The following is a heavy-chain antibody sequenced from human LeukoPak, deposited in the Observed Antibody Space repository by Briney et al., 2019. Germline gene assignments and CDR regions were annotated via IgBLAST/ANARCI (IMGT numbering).Heavy chain of an antibody. J-gene: IGHJ6*02. CDR1: GFTFSSYT. CDR3: ARAAHTTYVLGRYYYYAMDV. D-gene: IGHD3-10*01. Sequence: GRSLRLSCAASGFTFSSYTMDWVRQAPGKGLEWVAHISYAGSNNYYADSVKGRFTISSDNPKNTLYLQMDSLRAEDTAVYYCARAAHTTYVLGRYYYYAMDVWGQGTTVTVSS. CDR2: ISYAGSNN. V-gene: IGHV3-30-3*01.